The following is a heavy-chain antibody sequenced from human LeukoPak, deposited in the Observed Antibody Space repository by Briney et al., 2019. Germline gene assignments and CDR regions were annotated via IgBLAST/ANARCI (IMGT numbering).Heavy chain of an antibody. V-gene: IGHV3-48*02. CDR3: ARDSAYSFDS. CDR2: IGVNGNV. Sequence: GGSLRLSYVASGFSFSSSSMNWVRQAPGKGLEWVSYIGVNGNVDYTDSVKGRFTISRDNAKNSLFLQMNSLRDEDTAVYYCARDSAYSFDSWGQGTLVTVSS. J-gene: IGHJ4*02. CDR1: GFSFSSSS.